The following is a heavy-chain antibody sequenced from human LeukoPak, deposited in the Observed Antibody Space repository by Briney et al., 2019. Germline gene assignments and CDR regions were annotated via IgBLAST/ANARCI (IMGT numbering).Heavy chain of an antibody. CDR1: GFTFSSYW. CDR3: ASEVGSAYGTYYDFWSGYGYWYFDL. J-gene: IGHJ2*01. Sequence: GGPLRLSCAASGFTFSSYWMGWVRQAQGRGLEWVANIKQVGGEKYYVDSVKGRFTISRDNAKNSLYLQMNSLRAEDTAVYYCASEVGSAYGTYYDFWSGYGYWYFDLWGRGTLVTVSS. CDR2: IKQVGGEK. V-gene: IGHV3-7*01. D-gene: IGHD3-3*01.